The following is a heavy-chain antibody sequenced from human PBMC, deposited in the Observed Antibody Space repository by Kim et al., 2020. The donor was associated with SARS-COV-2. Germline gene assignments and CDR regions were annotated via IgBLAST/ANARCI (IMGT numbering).Heavy chain of an antibody. CDR1: GSTFGSYA. CDR3: ARRGEGPYYFDT. Sequence: GVSLRLSCAASGSTFGSYAMHWVRQAPGKGLEWVANIYFDGSKQSYADSVKGRFTISRDNSKNTLFLQMNSLRGDDTAVYYCARRGEGPYYFDTWGQGTLVTVSS. D-gene: IGHD3-16*01. J-gene: IGHJ4*02. CDR2: IYFDGSKQ. V-gene: IGHV3-33*01.